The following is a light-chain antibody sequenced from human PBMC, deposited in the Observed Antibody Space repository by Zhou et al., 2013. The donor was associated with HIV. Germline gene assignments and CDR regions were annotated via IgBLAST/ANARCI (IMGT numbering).Light chain of an antibody. Sequence: DIQMTQSPSSVSASVGDRVILTCRASQDINTDLAWYQQKPGRAPNLLIYGASRVQNGVPSRFSGSGSGTEFSLTINGLQPEDFAIYFCQQANSFPHTFGGGSKVEI. V-gene: IGKV1-12*01. J-gene: IGKJ4*01. CDR1: QDINTD. CDR3: QQANSFPHT. CDR2: GAS.